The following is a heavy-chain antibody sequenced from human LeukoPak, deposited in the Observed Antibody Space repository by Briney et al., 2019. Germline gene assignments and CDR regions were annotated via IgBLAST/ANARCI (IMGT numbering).Heavy chain of an antibody. Sequence: SETLSLTCTVSGGSISSGDYYWSWIRQPPGKGLEWIGYIYYSGSTYYNPSLKSRVTISVDTSKNQFSLKLSSVTAADTAVYYCAAGAVTYYYDSSGYNAFDIWGQGTMVTVSS. CDR1: GGSISSGDYY. CDR2: IYYSGST. J-gene: IGHJ3*02. V-gene: IGHV4-30-4*02. D-gene: IGHD3-22*01. CDR3: AAGAVTYYYDSSGYNAFDI.